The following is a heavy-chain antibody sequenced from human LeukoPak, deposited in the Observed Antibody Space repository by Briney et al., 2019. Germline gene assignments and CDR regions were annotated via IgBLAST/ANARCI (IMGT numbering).Heavy chain of an antibody. CDR2: VDPEDGET. CDR3: AAFLEWLLDTWASAFDI. V-gene: IGHV1-69-2*01. J-gene: IGHJ3*02. CDR1: GYTFTDYY. Sequence: GASVKVSCKASGYTFTDYYMHWVQQAPGKGLEWMGRVDPEDGETIYAEEFQGRVTITADTSTDTAYMELSSLRSEDTAVYYCAAFLEWLLDTWASAFDIWGQGTMVTVSS. D-gene: IGHD3-3*01.